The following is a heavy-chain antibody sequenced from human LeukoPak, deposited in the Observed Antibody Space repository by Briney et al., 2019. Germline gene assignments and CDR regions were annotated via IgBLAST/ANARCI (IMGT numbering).Heavy chain of an antibody. Sequence: PSETLSLTCAVYGGSFSGYYWSWIRQPPGKGLEWIGEINHSGSTNYNPSLKSRVTISVDTSKNQFSLKLSSVTAADTAVYYCARTWGPNWFDPWGQGTLVTVSS. V-gene: IGHV4-34*01. D-gene: IGHD3-16*01. CDR1: GGSFSGYY. J-gene: IGHJ5*02. CDR3: ARTWGPNWFDP. CDR2: INHSGST.